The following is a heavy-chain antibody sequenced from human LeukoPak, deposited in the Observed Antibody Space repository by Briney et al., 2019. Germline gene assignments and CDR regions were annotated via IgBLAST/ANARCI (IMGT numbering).Heavy chain of an antibody. D-gene: IGHD3-9*01. V-gene: IGHV3-23*01. CDR3: AKGDTYYDILTFQH. CDR1: GFTFSTYA. J-gene: IGHJ1*01. Sequence: PGGSLRLSCAASGFTFSTYAMSWVRQAPGKGLEWVSGISGSGGTTYYADSVKGRYTISRDNSKNTLHLQMNSLRAEDTAVYYCAKGDTYYDILTFQHWGQGTLVTVSS. CDR2: ISGSGGTT.